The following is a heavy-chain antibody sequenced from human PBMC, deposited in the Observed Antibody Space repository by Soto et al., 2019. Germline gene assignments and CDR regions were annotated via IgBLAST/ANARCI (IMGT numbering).Heavy chain of an antibody. V-gene: IGHV3-9*01. Sequence: EVQLVESGGGLVQPGRSLRLSCAASGFTFDDYAMHWVRQAPGKGLEWVSGISWNSGSIGYADSVKGRFTISRDNAKNSLDLQMNSLRAEDTALYYCARSYGDYDHFDYWGQGTLVTVSS. D-gene: IGHD4-17*01. J-gene: IGHJ4*02. CDR1: GFTFDDYA. CDR2: ISWNSGSI. CDR3: ARSYGDYDHFDY.